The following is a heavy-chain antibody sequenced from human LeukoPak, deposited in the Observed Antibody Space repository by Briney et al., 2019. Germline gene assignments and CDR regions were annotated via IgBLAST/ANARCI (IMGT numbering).Heavy chain of an antibody. D-gene: IGHD6-19*01. CDR3: AKKAMSAAGPFDY. CDR1: GFTFSGFG. Sequence: RGCLSLSRAASGFTFSGFGMHWVRQAPARGLEWVAFIWYDSSTKIYADSVKGRFTVSRANSKNTLYLQMNSLSPADTAVYYCAKKAMSAAGPFDYWGQGTLVTVSS. J-gene: IGHJ4*02. V-gene: IGHV3-30*02. CDR2: IWYDSSTK.